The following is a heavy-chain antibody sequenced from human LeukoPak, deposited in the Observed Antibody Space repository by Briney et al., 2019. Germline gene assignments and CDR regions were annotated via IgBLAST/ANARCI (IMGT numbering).Heavy chain of an antibody. CDR3: ARSTSGRTIFGVVTPVYFDY. J-gene: IGHJ4*02. D-gene: IGHD3-3*01. V-gene: IGHV4-61*02. Sequence: PSETLSLTCTVSGGSINDGYCYWNWIRQPAGKGLEWIGRIYTSGGTNYNPSLKSRVTISVDTSKNQFSLKLSSVTAADTAVYYCARSTSGRTIFGVVTPVYFDYWGQGTLVTVSS. CDR2: IYTSGGT. CDR1: GGSINDGYCY.